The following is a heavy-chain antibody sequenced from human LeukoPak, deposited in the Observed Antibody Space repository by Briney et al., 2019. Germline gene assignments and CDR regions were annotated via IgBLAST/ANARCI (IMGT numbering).Heavy chain of an antibody. J-gene: IGHJ4*02. CDR1: GFTFSSYW. Sequence: PGGSLRLSCAASGFTFSSYWMSWLRQPPGKGLEWIGEINHSGSTNYNPSLKSRVTMSVDTSKNQFSLKLTSVTAADTAVYYCARESLDHYYDSSGYLNYWGQGTLVTVSS. CDR2: INHSGST. CDR3: ARESLDHYYDSSGYLNY. D-gene: IGHD3-22*01. V-gene: IGHV4-34*01.